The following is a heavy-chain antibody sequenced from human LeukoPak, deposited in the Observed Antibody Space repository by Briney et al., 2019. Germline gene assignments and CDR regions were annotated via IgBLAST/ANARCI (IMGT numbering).Heavy chain of an antibody. J-gene: IGHJ4*02. V-gene: IGHV4-34*01. CDR3: AAQYYYDSSGYYDFDY. D-gene: IGHD3-22*01. CDR1: GGSFSGYY. CDR2: INHSGST. Sequence: SETLSLTCAVYGGSFSGYYWSWIRQPPGKGLEWIGEINHSGSTNYNPSLKSRVTISVDTSKNQFSLKLSSVTAADTAVYYCAAQYYYDSSGYYDFDYWGQGTLVTVSS.